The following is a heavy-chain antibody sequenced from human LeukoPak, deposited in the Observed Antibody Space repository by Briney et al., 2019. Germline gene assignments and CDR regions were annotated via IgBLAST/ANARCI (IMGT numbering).Heavy chain of an antibody. CDR3: ARRWAFDI. Sequence: SETLSLTCSVTGGSSTTTNHYWGWVRQPPGKGLEWIGYIYTSGSTNYNPSLKSRVTISVDTSKNQFSLKLSSVTAADTAVYYCARRWAFDIWGQGTMVTVSS. D-gene: IGHD5-24*01. CDR1: GGSSTTTNHY. V-gene: IGHV4-61*05. J-gene: IGHJ3*02. CDR2: IYTSGST.